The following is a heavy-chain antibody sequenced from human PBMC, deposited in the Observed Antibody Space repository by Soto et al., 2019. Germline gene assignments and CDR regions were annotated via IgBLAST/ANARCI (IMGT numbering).Heavy chain of an antibody. D-gene: IGHD6-13*01. V-gene: IGHV1-46*01. CDR2: INPSGGST. Sequence: GASVKVSCKASGYTFTSYYMHWVRQAPGQGLEWMGIINPSGGSTSYAQKFQGRVTMTRDTSTSTVYMELSSLRSEDTAVYYCAVERGAADRRGWFDPWGQGTLVIVSS. CDR1: GYTFTSYY. CDR3: AVERGAADRRGWFDP. J-gene: IGHJ5*02.